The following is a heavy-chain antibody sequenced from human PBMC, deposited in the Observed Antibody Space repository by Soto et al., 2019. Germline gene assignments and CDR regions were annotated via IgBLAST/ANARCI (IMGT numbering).Heavy chain of an antibody. CDR2: TYYRSRWYS. CDR3: ARSEEDSDYYYYRMDV. V-gene: IGHV6-1*01. Sequence: HTILLTCVGSGDTVSRNSAAWNWVRQSPWRGLELLGRTYYRSRWYSDYAVSVRSRIDINADTSKNQVSLQLNSVTPEDTAVYYCARSEEDSDYYYYRMDVWGQGTTLTASS. D-gene: IGHD2-15*01. J-gene: IGHJ6*02. CDR1: GDTVSRNSAA.